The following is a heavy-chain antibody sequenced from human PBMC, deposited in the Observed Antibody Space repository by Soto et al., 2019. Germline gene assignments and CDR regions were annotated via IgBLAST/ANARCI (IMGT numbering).Heavy chain of an antibody. Sequence: ASVKVSCKASGYTFTSYGISWVRQAPGQGLEWMGWISAYNGNTNYAQKLQGRVTMTTDTSTSTAYMELRSLRSDDTAVYYCARLVATISSVETNYYSYMDVWGRGTTVTVSS. CDR3: ARLVATISSVETNYYSYMDV. CDR2: ISAYNGNT. V-gene: IGHV1-18*01. CDR1: GYTFTSYG. J-gene: IGHJ6*03. D-gene: IGHD5-12*01.